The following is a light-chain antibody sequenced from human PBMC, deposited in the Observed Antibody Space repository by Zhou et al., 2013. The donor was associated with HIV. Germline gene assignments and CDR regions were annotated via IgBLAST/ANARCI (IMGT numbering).Light chain of an antibody. CDR3: QQYGDTPET. CDR1: QSVDTY. J-gene: IGKJ1*01. CDR2: RAS. V-gene: IGKV3-20*01. Sequence: EVLMTQSPVTLSVSPGGRATLSCRASQSVDTYLAWYQQRPGQAPRLLIYRASSRATAIPDRFSGSGSGTAFTLTISRLEPEDFAVYYCQQYGDTPETFGQGTKVEIK.